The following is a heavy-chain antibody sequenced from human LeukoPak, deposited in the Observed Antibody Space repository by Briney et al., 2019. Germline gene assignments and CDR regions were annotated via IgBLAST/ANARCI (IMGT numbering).Heavy chain of an antibody. J-gene: IGHJ1*01. CDR3: ARDTVDNRSAYYYQY. CDR2: MSSDRTKK. Sequence: GRSLRLSCGASGFSFNNYCTHWVRHAQGKGLEWVGFMSSDRTKKYYADSVKVRFTISRDNSKNTLYLQMNSLRAEDTAVYYCARDTVDNRSAYYYQYWGQGTLVTVSS. CDR1: GFSFNNYC. V-gene: IGHV3-30*19. D-gene: IGHD3-3*01.